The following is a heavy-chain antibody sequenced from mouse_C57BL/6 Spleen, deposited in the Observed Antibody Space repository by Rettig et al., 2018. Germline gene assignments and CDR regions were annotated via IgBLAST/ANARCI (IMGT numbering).Heavy chain of an antibody. V-gene: IGHV5-4*01. CDR2: ISDGGSYT. CDR3: ASLTGTSSAMDY. J-gene: IGHJ4*01. CDR1: GFTFSSYA. D-gene: IGHD4-1*01. Sequence: LVKPGGSLKLSCAASGFTFSSYAMSWVRQTPEKRLEWVATISDGGSYTYYPDNVKGRFTISRDNAKNNLYLQMSHLKSEDTAMYYCASLTGTSSAMDYWGQGTSVTVSS.